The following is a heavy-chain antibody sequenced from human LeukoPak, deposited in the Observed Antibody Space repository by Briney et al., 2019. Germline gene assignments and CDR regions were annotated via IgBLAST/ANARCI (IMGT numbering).Heavy chain of an antibody. CDR3: ARALWPYYFDY. J-gene: IGHJ4*02. CDR1: GFTFSNYG. D-gene: IGHD2-21*01. CDR2: IWYDGSNK. Sequence: GGSLRLSCAASGFTFSNYGMHWVRQAPGKGLEWVAVIWYDGSNKYYVDSVKGRFTISRDNSKNTLYLQMNSLRAEDTAVYYCARALWPYYFDYWGQGTLVTVSS. V-gene: IGHV3-33*01.